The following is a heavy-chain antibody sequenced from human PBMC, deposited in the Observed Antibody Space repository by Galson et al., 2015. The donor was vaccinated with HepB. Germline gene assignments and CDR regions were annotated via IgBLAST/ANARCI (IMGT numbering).Heavy chain of an antibody. J-gene: IGHJ4*02. CDR1: GFPFSDYY. V-gene: IGHV3-11*06. CDR3: ARVGVWAVPGASEGFDH. Sequence: SLRLSCAASGFPFSDYYMSWIRQTSGKGLEWISHISSSTSYTKYADSVKGRFTISRDDAKNSLYLQMNSLRVEETAVYYCARVGVWAVPGASEGFDHWGQGVLVIVSS. D-gene: IGHD2-2*01. CDR2: ISSSTSYT.